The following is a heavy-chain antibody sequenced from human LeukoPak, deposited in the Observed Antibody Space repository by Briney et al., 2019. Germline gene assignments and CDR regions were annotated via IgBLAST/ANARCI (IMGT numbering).Heavy chain of an antibody. J-gene: IGHJ4*02. CDR3: ARDPAMQTWLSAYYFDY. V-gene: IGHV3-48*01. CDR1: GFTFSSYA. CDR2: ISSDGSTI. Sequence: PGGSLRLSCAASGFTFSSYAMSWVRQAPGKGLEWISYISSDGSTIYYADSVKGRFTISRDNARNSLYLQMNSLRAEDTAVYYCARDPAMQTWLSAYYFDYWGQGTQVSVSS. D-gene: IGHD3-22*01.